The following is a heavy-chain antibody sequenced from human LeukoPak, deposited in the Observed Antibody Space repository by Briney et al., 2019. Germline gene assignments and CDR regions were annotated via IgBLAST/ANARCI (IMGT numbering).Heavy chain of an antibody. CDR1: GGSISSNSYY. CDR3: AAEKNTYYDFWSGYYTNWFDP. CDR2: IYYSGST. V-gene: IGHV4-39*01. Sequence: SETLSLTCTVSGGSISSNSYYWGWIRQPPGKGLEWIVSIYYSGSTYYNPSLKSRVTISVGTSKNQFSLRLSSVTAADTAVYYCAAEKNTYYDFWSGYYTNWFDPWGQGTLVTVSS. J-gene: IGHJ5*02. D-gene: IGHD3-3*01.